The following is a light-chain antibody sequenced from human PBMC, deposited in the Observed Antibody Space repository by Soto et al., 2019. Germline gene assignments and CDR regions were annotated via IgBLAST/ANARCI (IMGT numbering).Light chain of an antibody. V-gene: IGKV1-27*01. CDR2: AAS. Sequence: DIQMTQSPSSLSASVGDRVTITYRASQDITNYLAWYQQKPGKVPKLLIYAASTLQSGVPSRFSGSGSGTDFTLTISSLQPEDVATYYCQKYNSAPHTFGQGTKLEIK. J-gene: IGKJ2*01. CDR1: QDITNY. CDR3: QKYNSAPHT.